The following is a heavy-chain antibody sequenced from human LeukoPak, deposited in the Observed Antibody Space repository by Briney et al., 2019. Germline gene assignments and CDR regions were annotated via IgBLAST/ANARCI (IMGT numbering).Heavy chain of an antibody. CDR3: ARGHYGLDV. Sequence: GGSLRLSCVASGFTFSAHYMSWIRQPSGKGLEWVSYIDISSGYTYYVDSVKGRFTVSRDNARNSLYLQMDNLRAEDTAVYFCARGHYGLDVWGQGTSVTVSS. CDR2: IDISSGYT. J-gene: IGHJ6*02. CDR1: GFTFSAHY. V-gene: IGHV3-11*03.